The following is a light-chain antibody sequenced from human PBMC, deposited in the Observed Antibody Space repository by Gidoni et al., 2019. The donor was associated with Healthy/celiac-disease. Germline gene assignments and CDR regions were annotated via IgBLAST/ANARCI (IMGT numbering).Light chain of an antibody. CDR2: AAS. J-gene: IGKJ2*01. CDR3: RQSYSTPYT. V-gene: IGKV1-39*01. Sequence: DIQMTQSPSSLSASVGDRVTITCRASQSISSYLNWYQQKPGKAPKLLIYAASNLQSGVPSRFSGSGSGTDFTLSSSSLQPEDFATYYCRQSYSTPYTFGQGTKLEIK. CDR1: QSISSY.